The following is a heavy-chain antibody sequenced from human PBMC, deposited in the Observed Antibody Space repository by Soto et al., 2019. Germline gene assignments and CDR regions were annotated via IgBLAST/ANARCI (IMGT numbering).Heavy chain of an antibody. Sequence: QVQLQESGPGLVKPSETLSLTCSVSGDSVNSINYYWSWIRQPPGKGLEWIGYIYYSGSTQYNPSLKTRVTISLDTSKNQFSLRLFSVTAADTAVYYCARGYIVATRIEYWGQGTLVTVSS. CDR2: IYYSGST. CDR1: GDSVNSINYY. CDR3: ARGYIVATRIEY. V-gene: IGHV4-61*01. D-gene: IGHD5-12*01. J-gene: IGHJ4*02.